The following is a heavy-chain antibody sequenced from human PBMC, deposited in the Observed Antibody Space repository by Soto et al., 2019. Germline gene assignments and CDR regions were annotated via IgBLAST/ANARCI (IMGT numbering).Heavy chain of an antibody. V-gene: IGHV4-59*01. J-gene: IGHJ3*02. Sequence: VQLQESGPRLVKPSETLSLTCTVSNGSIIHYYWSWIRQPPGKGPEWIGYIYYSGATNYNPSLKSRVSMSVDMARNQLSLKLNSVTAVDTAVYYCASRATLAKTTGDGFDIWGRGTLVTVSS. D-gene: IGHD4-17*01. CDR1: NGSIIHYY. CDR2: IYYSGAT. CDR3: ASRATLAKTTGDGFDI.